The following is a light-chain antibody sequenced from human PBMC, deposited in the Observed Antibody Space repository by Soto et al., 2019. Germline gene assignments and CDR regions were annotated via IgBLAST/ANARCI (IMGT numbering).Light chain of an antibody. V-gene: IGLV1-51*01. J-gene: IGLJ3*02. CDR2: DND. CDR3: GSWDSSLSAWV. CDR1: SSNIGNNY. Sequence: QSVLTQPPSVSAAPGQTVTISCSGSSSNIGNNYVSWHQQLPGTAPKFLIYDNDKRPSGIPDRFSGSKSGTSATLGITGLQTGDEDDYYCGSWDSSLSAWVFGGGTKVTVL.